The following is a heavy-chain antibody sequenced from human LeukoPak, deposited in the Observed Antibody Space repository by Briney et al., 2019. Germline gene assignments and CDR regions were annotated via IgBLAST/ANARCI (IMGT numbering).Heavy chain of an antibody. J-gene: IGHJ4*02. CDR3: ARGRSYYYGSGSSPFDY. Sequence: SETLSLTCAVYGGSFRGYYWSWIRQPPGKGLEGIGEINHSGSPNYNPSLKSRVTLALDTVKNQFSQKLSSGTAADTAVYYCARGRSYYYGSGSSPFDYWGQGTLVTVSS. CDR2: INHSGSP. CDR1: GGSFRGYY. D-gene: IGHD3-10*01. V-gene: IGHV4-34*01.